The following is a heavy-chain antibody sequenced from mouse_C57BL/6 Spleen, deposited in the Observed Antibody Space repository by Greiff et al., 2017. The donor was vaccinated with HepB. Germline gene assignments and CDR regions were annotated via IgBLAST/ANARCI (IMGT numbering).Heavy chain of an antibody. CDR3: ARSGFLRDY. CDR1: GYAFSSSW. CDR2: IYPGDGDT. Sequence: VKLMESGPELVKPGASVKISCKASGYAFSSSWMNWVKQRPGKGLEWIGRIYPGDGDTNYNGKFKGKATLTADKSSSTAYMQLSSLTSEDSAVYFCARSGFLRDYWGQGTTLTVSS. V-gene: IGHV1-82*01. J-gene: IGHJ2*01. D-gene: IGHD3-1*01.